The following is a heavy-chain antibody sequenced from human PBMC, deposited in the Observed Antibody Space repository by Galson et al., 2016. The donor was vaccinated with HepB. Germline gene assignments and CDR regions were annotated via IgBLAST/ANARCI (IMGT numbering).Heavy chain of an antibody. V-gene: IGHV1-46*01. Sequence: SVKVSCKASGYTFTHSYMHWVRQAPGQGLEWMGVINLSDATRNHAQKFQGRVSITADESTRTAYMELSSLTSEDTAIYYCARAQDVDLTRTDYWGQGALVTVSS. D-gene: IGHD5-12*01. CDR3: ARAQDVDLTRTDY. CDR2: INLSDATR. CDR1: GYTFTHSY. J-gene: IGHJ4*02.